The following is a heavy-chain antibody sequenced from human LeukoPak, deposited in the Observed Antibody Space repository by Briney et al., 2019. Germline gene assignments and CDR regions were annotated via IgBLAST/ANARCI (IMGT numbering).Heavy chain of an antibody. V-gene: IGHV3-30*18. CDR2: ISYDGSNK. Sequence: GGSLRLSCAASGFTFSSYGMHWVRQAPSKGLEWVAVISYDGSNKYYADSVKGRFTISRDNSKNTLYLQMNSLRAEDTAVYYCAKTIIGYSYGADFDYWGQGTLVTVSS. D-gene: IGHD5-18*01. J-gene: IGHJ4*02. CDR3: AKTIIGYSYGADFDY. CDR1: GFTFSSYG.